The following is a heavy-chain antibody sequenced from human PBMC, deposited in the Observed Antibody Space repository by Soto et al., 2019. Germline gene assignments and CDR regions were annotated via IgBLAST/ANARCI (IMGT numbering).Heavy chain of an antibody. V-gene: IGHV4-34*01. J-gene: IGHJ5*02. CDR2: INHSGST. CDR1: GGSFSGYY. CDR3: ARGRVVVVVAAKLAWFDP. D-gene: IGHD2-15*01. Sequence: SETLSLTCAVYGGSFSGYYWSWIRQPPGKGLEWIGEINHSGSTNYNPSLKSRVTISVDTSKNQFSLELSSVTAADTAVYYCARGRVVVVVAAKLAWFDPWGQGTLVTVSS.